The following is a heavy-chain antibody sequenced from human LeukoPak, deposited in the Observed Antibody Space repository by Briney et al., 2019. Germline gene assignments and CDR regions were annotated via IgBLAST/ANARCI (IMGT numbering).Heavy chain of an antibody. V-gene: IGHV1-2*02. D-gene: IGHD2/OR15-2a*01. J-gene: IGHJ6*03. CDR3: ARDSSTWYSDYYYYMDV. CDR1: GFMFTAYY. Sequence: GASVKVSCKTSGFMFTAYYIHWVRQVPGQGLEWMGWFNPKSGDTNYPQKFQGRVTVTGDTSTSTAYMELSSLRSDDTARYFCARDSSTWYSDYYYYMDVWGKGTTVTISS. CDR2: FNPKSGDT.